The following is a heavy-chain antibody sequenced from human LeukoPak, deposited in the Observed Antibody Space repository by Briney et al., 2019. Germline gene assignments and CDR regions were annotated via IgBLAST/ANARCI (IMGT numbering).Heavy chain of an antibody. CDR3: ARDLRTDYGSGSYYFDY. CDR1: GFTFSSYS. CDR2: ISSSSSYI. Sequence: GGSLRLSCAASGFTFSSYSMNWVRQAPGKGLGWVSSISSSSSYIYYADSVKGRFTISRDNAKNSLYLQMNSLRAEDTAVYYCARDLRTDYGSGSYYFDYWGQGTLVTVSS. D-gene: IGHD3-10*01. J-gene: IGHJ4*02. V-gene: IGHV3-21*01.